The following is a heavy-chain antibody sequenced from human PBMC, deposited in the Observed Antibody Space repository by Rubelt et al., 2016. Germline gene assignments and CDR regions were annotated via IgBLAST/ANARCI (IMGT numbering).Heavy chain of an antibody. CDR3: ASSTGWGASLPKYTYFDY. Sequence: QVQLQQWGAGLLKSSGTLSLTCAVYGGSLTAYRWNWIRQPPGKGLEWIGEIDHGGSTVYNPSPRGGVPISLDTSKNQFSRKFMFVTVADRAVYYCASSTGWGASLPKYTYFDYWGQGNLVTVSS. CDR2: IDHGGST. D-gene: IGHD3-10*01. J-gene: IGHJ4*02. V-gene: IGHV4-34*01. CDR1: GGSLTAYR.